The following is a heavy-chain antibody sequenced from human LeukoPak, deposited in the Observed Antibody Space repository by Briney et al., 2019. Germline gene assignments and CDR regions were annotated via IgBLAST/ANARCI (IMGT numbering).Heavy chain of an antibody. CDR3: ARRAGDTIFGVVIANWFDP. D-gene: IGHD3-3*01. J-gene: IGHJ5*02. CDR2: IYYSGSA. Sequence: LETLSLTCTVSGGSISSSSYYWGWIRRPPGKGLEWIGSIYYSGSAYYNPSLKSRVTISVDTSKNQFSLKLSSVTAADTAVYYCARRAGDTIFGVVIANWFDPWGQGTLVTVSS. CDR1: GGSISSSSYY. V-gene: IGHV4-39*01.